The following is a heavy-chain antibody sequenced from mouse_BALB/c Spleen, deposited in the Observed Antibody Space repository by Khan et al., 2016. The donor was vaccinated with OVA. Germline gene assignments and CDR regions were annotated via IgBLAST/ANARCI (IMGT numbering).Heavy chain of an antibody. V-gene: IGHV3-5*02. Sequence: EVQLQESGPGLVKPSQTVSLTCTVTGISITSENYRWSWIRQFPGNKLEWIGNIYYSGTVTHNPSLTSRTTITRDTSKNQFFLEMNSLTAEDTVTYYCARDYGSLYWYFDVWGAGTTVTVSS. CDR2: IYYSGTV. CDR1: GISITSENYR. J-gene: IGHJ1*01. D-gene: IGHD1-1*01. CDR3: ARDYGSLYWYFDV.